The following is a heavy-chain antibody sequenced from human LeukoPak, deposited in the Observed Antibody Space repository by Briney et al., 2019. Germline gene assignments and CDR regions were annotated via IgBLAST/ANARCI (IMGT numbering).Heavy chain of an antibody. CDR2: INPSGGST. D-gene: IGHD3-3*01. Sequence: ASVKVSCKASGYTFTSYYMHWVRQAPGQGLEWMGIINPSGGSTSYAQKFQGRVTMTRDTSTSTVYMELSSLRSEDTAVYYCARDLAYDFLVQGGSHDYWGQGTLVTVSS. V-gene: IGHV1-46*01. J-gene: IGHJ4*02. CDR1: GYTFTSYY. CDR3: ARDLAYDFLVQGGSHDY.